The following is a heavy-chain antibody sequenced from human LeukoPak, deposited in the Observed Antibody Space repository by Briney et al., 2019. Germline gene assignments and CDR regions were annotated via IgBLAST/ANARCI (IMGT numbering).Heavy chain of an antibody. V-gene: IGHV1-2*02. J-gene: IGHJ4*02. CDR1: GYTFTGYY. Sequence: GASVKVSCKASGYTFTGYYMHWVRQAPGQGLEWMGRINPNSGGTNYSQKFQGRVTMTRDTSISTAYMELSRLRSDDTAVYYCAREVDSSGWDEIDYWGQGTLVTVSS. CDR3: AREVDSSGWDEIDY. CDR2: INPNSGGT. D-gene: IGHD6-19*01.